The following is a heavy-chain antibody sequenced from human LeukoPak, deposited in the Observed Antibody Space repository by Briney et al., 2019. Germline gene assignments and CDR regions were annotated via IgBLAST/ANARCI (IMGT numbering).Heavy chain of an antibody. Sequence: GASVKVSCKASGYTFTSYGISWVRQAPGQGLEWMGWISAYNGNTNYAQKLQGRVTMTTDTSTSTAYMELRSLRSDDTAVYYCATVERPSGYDSPFDYWGQGTLVTVSS. CDR2: ISAYNGNT. CDR3: ATVERPSGYDSPFDY. D-gene: IGHD5-12*01. J-gene: IGHJ4*02. V-gene: IGHV1-18*01. CDR1: GYTFTSYG.